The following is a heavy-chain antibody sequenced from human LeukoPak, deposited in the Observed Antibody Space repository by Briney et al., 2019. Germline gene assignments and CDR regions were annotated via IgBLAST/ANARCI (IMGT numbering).Heavy chain of an antibody. D-gene: IGHD3/OR15-3a*01. Sequence: GGSLRLSCAASGFNFSSYAMSWVRQSPGRGLEWVSDISGRGISTYYADSVKGRFTIFRDNSKNTLYLQMNSLRAEDPAVYHCAKYDLLTGYLRRGHDYWVQGTLVTVSS. J-gene: IGHJ4*02. V-gene: IGHV3-23*01. CDR1: GFNFSSYA. CDR3: AKYDLLTGYLRRGHDY. CDR2: ISGRGIST.